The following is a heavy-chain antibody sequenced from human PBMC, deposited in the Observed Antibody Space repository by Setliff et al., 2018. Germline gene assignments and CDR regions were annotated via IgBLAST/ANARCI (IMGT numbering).Heavy chain of an antibody. CDR3: ARAPAYSSTPGSYAFDI. J-gene: IGHJ3*02. CDR1: GFTFSSYE. CDR2: ISSSGSTI. D-gene: IGHD6-13*01. V-gene: IGHV3-48*03. Sequence: PGGSLRLSCAASGFTFSSYEMNWVRQAPGKGLEWVSYISSSGSTIYYSDSVKGRFTIARDNAKNSLYLQMNSLRAEDTAVYYCARAPAYSSTPGSYAFDIWGQGTMVTVS.